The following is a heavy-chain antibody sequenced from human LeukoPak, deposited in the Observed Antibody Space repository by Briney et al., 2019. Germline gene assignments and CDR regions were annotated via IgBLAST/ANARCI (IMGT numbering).Heavy chain of an antibody. J-gene: IGHJ5*02. V-gene: IGHV1-24*01. CDR2: FDPEDGET. CDR1: GYTLTELS. D-gene: IGHD2-2*01. CDR3: ATLSIVVVPAALTASNWFDP. Sequence: ASVKVSCKVSGYTLTELSMHWARQAPGKGLEWMGGFDPEDGETIYAQKFQGRVTMTEDTSTDTAYMELSSLRSEDTAVYYCATLSIVVVPAALTASNWFDPWGQGTLVTVSS.